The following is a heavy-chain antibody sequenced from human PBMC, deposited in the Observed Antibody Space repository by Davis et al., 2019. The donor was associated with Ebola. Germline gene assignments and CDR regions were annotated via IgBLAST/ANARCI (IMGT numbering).Heavy chain of an antibody. CDR1: GFTFSDYY. CDR2: ISSSSSYT. J-gene: IGHJ5*02. V-gene: IGHV3-11*06. D-gene: IGHD6-19*01. CDR3: ARTIAVAGPGS. Sequence: GESLKISCAAFGFTFSDYYMSWIRQAPGKGLEWVSYISSSSSYTNYADSVKGRFTISRDNAKNSLYLQMNSLRAEDTAVYYCARTIAVAGPGSWGQGTLVTVSS.